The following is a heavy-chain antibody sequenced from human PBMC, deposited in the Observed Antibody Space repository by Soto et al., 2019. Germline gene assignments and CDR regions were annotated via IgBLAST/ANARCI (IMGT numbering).Heavy chain of an antibody. J-gene: IGHJ4*02. CDR3: AKRRGAGGHFDY. Sequence: GGSLRLSCAASGFTFTSYAMGWVRQAPGKGLECVSVVSRGGSTHYADSVTGRFIVSRDNSKNTVSLQMNSLRADDTAVYYCAKRRGAGGHFDYWGQGALVTVSS. CDR2: VSRGGST. V-gene: IGHV3-23*01. CDR1: GFTFTSYA. D-gene: IGHD2-15*01.